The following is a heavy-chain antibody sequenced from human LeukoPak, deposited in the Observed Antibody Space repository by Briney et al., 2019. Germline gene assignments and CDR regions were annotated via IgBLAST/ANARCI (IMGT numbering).Heavy chain of an antibody. D-gene: IGHD1-26*01. V-gene: IGHV3-7*01. J-gene: IGHJ4*02. CDR3: ARDPFEL. CDR2: IKQGGSDK. CDR1: GFTLSNHW. Sequence: GGSLRLSCEASGFTLSNHWMTWVRQAPGKGLEWVATIKQGGSDKFYVDSVKGRFTISGDNARNSLYLQMNSLRAEDTAVYYCARDPFELWGQGTLVTVSS.